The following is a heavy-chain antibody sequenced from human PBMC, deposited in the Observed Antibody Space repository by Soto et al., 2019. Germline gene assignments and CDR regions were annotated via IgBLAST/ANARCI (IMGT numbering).Heavy chain of an antibody. CDR1: GGTFSSYA. CDR3: ARILGLVCSGGSCYPGGNYCYYYGMDV. V-gene: IGHV1-69*13. J-gene: IGHJ6*02. CDR2: IIPIFGTA. Sequence: ASVKVSCKASGGTFSSYAISWVRQAPGQGLEWMGGIIPIFGTANYAQKFQGRVTITADESTSTAYMELSSLRSEDTAVYYCARILGLVCSGGSCYPGGNYCYYYGMDVWGQGTTVTVSS. D-gene: IGHD2-15*01.